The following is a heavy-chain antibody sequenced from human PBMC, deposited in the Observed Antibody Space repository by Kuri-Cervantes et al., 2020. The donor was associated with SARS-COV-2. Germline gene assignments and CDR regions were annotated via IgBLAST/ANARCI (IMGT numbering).Heavy chain of an antibody. Sequence: GGSLRLSCAASGFSFSSFAMTWDRLPPGKGLEWVSIISDSGAGTYYADSVKGRFTISRDNSKNKLILQMNSLRAEDTAIYYCAKDEGGSSLSHKYYKLDVWGQGTTVTVSS. D-gene: IGHD6-6*01. CDR3: AKDEGGSSLSHKYYKLDV. J-gene: IGHJ6*02. V-gene: IGHV3-23*01. CDR2: ISDSGAGT. CDR1: GFSFSSFA.